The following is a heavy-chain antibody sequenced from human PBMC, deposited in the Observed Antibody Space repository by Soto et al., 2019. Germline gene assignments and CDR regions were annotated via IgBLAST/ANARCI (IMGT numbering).Heavy chain of an antibody. CDR1: GGSISSYY. D-gene: IGHD4-17*01. V-gene: IGHV4-59*08. CDR3: ARHGSFYGDLHDAFDI. J-gene: IGHJ3*02. Sequence: SETLSLTCTVSGGSISSYYWSWIRQPPGKGLEWIGYIYYRGSTNYNPSLKSRVPISVDTSKNQFSLKLSSVTAADTAVYYCARHGSFYGDLHDAFDIWGQGTMVTVSS. CDR2: IYYRGST.